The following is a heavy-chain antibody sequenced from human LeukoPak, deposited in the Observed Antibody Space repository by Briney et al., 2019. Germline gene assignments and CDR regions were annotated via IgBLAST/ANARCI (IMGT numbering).Heavy chain of an antibody. D-gene: IGHD2-2*01. J-gene: IGHJ4*02. CDR2: INPSGGST. V-gene: IGHV1-46*01. CDR1: GYTFTSYY. Sequence: ASVKVSCKASGYTFTSYYMHWVRQAPGQGLEWMGIINPSGGSTSYAQKFQGRVTMTRDTSTSTVYMGLSSLRSEDTAVYYCARAGCSSTSQRDCFDYWGQGTLVTVSS. CDR3: ARAGCSSTSQRDCFDY.